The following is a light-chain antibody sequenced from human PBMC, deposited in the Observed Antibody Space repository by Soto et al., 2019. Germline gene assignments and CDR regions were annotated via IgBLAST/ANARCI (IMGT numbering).Light chain of an antibody. CDR2: DVS. CDR3: QQRHNWPIT. J-gene: IGKJ5*01. CDR1: QSVSDY. Sequence: VFTQSPVNLSLYPGERATLSCRASQSVSDYLAWYQQKPGQAPRLLIYDVSNRATGIPARFSGSGSGTDFTLTISGLEPADLGVYYCQQRHNWPITFGQGTRLEIK. V-gene: IGKV3-11*01.